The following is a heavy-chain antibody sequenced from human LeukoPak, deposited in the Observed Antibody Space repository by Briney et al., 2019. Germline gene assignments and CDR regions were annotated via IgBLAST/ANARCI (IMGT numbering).Heavy chain of an antibody. Sequence: QPGGSLRLSCAASGFTFSSYAMHWVRQAPGKGLEWVAVISYDGSNKYYADSVKGRFTISRDNSKNTLYLQMNSLRAEDTAVYYCARDRVGATDYFDYWGQGTLVTVSP. D-gene: IGHD1-26*01. CDR3: ARDRVGATDYFDY. V-gene: IGHV3-30-3*01. CDR2: ISYDGSNK. CDR1: GFTFSSYA. J-gene: IGHJ4*02.